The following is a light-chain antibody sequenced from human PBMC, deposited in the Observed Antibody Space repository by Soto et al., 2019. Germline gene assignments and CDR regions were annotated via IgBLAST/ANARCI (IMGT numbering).Light chain of an antibody. CDR3: QQYDKVPQT. Sequence: EIVLTQSPGTLSLSPGERATLSCRASQSVGRNYLAWYQQKPGQAPRLLIHRISTRATGIPDRFSGSGSSTDFTLTISRLEPEDFAVYYCQQYDKVPQTFGQGTREEIK. J-gene: IGKJ1*01. CDR1: QSVGRNY. V-gene: IGKV3-20*01. CDR2: RIS.